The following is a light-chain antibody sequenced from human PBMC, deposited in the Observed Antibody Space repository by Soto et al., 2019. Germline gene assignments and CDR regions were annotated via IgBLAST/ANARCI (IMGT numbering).Light chain of an antibody. V-gene: IGKV3-15*01. Sequence: EIVMTQSPATLSVSPGERAPLSCRASQSVSSNLAWYQQKPGQAPRLLIYGASTRATDIPARFSGSGSGTEFTLTISSLQSEDFAVYYCQQYNNPALTFGGGT. CDR3: QQYNNPALT. J-gene: IGKJ4*01. CDR1: QSVSSN. CDR2: GAS.